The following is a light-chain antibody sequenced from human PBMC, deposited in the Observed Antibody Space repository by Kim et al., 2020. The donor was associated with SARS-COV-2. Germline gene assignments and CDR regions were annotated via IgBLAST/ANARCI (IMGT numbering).Light chain of an antibody. Sequence: ASVGDRVTITCRASQSISSYLNWYQQKPGKAPKHLIYAASSLQSGVPSKFSGSGSGTDFTLTISSLQPEDFATYYCQQSYRTPRTFGQGTKVEIK. V-gene: IGKV1-39*01. CDR3: QQSYRTPRT. CDR1: QSISSY. CDR2: AAS. J-gene: IGKJ1*01.